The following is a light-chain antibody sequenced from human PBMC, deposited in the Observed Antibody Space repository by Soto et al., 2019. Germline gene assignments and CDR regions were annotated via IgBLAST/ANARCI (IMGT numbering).Light chain of an antibody. Sequence: SVLTEPACVSGSPGQSVTISCTGTSSDVGGYDYVSWYQQHPGTAPKLMLYEVNNRPSGVSNRFSGSKSGNTASLIISGLHSEDEADYYCSAYTTASPLIFGTGTKVTVL. CDR1: SSDVGGYDY. V-gene: IGLV2-14*01. CDR3: SAYTTASPLI. J-gene: IGLJ1*01. CDR2: EVN.